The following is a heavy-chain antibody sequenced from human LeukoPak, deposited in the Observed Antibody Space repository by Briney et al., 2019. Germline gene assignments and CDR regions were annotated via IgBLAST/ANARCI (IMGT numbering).Heavy chain of an antibody. CDR3: ARPSSYSSGWGSDH. D-gene: IGHD6-19*01. Sequence: GGALRLSCVTSGFTFSSYWMSWVRQAPGKGLEWVANINQDGSQKNYVDSMKGRLTISRDNAKNSVSLQMDRLRADDPAVYYCARPSSYSSGWGSDHWGQGTLVNVCS. V-gene: IGHV3-7*01. J-gene: IGHJ4*02. CDR2: INQDGSQK. CDR1: GFTFSSYW.